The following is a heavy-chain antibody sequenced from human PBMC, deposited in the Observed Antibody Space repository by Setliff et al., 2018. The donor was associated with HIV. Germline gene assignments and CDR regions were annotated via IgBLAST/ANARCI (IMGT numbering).Heavy chain of an antibody. CDR1: GGSISSYY. V-gene: IGHV4-4*08. CDR3: ARDRFDTIFGVVAYYYYYMDV. D-gene: IGHD3-3*01. Sequence: SETLSLTCTVSGGSISSYYWSWIRQPPGKGLEWIGHIYTSGSTNYNPSLKSRVTISVDTSKNQFSLKLSSVTAADTAVYYCARDRFDTIFGVVAYYYYYMDVWGKGTTVTVSS. CDR2: IYTSGST. J-gene: IGHJ6*03.